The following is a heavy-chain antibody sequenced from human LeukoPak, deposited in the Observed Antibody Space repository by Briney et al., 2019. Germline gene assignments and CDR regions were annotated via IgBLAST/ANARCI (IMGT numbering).Heavy chain of an antibody. CDR2: INPNSGGT. D-gene: IGHD3-10*01. CDR3: ASSMVRGGHYYYYMDV. Sequence: GASVKVSCKASGYTFTGYYMHWVRQAPGQGLEWMGWINPNSGGTNYAQKFQGRVTMTRDTSISTAYMELSRLRSDDTAVYYCASSMVRGGHYYYYMDVWGKGTTVTISS. CDR1: GYTFTGYY. V-gene: IGHV1-2*02. J-gene: IGHJ6*03.